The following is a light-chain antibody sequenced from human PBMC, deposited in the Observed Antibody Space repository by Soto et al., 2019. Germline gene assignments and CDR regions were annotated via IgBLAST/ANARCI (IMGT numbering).Light chain of an antibody. CDR1: QSLSSSY. CDR2: GAS. J-gene: IGKJ5*01. Sequence: EIVLTQSPGTLSLSPGERATLSCRASQSLSSSYLAWYQQKPGQAPRLLIYGASSRATGIPDRFSGSGSGTDFTVTISRLEPEDFAVYYCQQYGSSSTFGQGTRLEIK. CDR3: QQYGSSST. V-gene: IGKV3-20*01.